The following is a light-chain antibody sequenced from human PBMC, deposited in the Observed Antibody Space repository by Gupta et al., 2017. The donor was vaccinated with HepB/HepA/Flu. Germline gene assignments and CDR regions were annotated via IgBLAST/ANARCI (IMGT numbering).Light chain of an antibody. J-gene: IGLJ2*01. V-gene: IGLV3-19*01. CDR2: CNN. CDR1: TLRRYY. Sequence: SSELTQDPAVSVALAQTVRITCQGDTLRRYYARWYQQKPGQAPVLDNECNNNRPSGIPDRFSGSSAGTTDSLIIPVAQAEDEADDDCNYRVSSSNPVVFGGGTKLTVL. CDR3: NYRVSSSNPVV.